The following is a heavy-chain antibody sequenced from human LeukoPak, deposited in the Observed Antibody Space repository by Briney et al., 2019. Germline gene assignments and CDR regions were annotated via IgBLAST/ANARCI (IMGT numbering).Heavy chain of an antibody. CDR3: ASGRGSGTYYDYYYGMDV. Sequence: PSETLSLTCSVSGGSISSNTYYWGWIRQPPGKGLEWIGSIYYSGSSYYNPSLKSRVTISVDTSNSQPSLKLSSVTAADTAVYYCASGRGSGTYYDYYYGMDVWGQGTTVTVSS. V-gene: IGHV4-39*01. J-gene: IGHJ6*02. D-gene: IGHD3-10*01. CDR1: GGSISSNTYY. CDR2: IYYSGSS.